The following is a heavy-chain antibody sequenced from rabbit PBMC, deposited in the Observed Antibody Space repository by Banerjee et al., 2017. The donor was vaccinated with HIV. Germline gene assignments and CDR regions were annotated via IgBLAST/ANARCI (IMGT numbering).Heavy chain of an antibody. Sequence: QEQLEESGGGLVQPEGSLTLTCTASGSTLSSNAMCWVRQAPGKGLEWIACINTSSGNIVYATWAKGRFTISKTSWTTVTLQMTSLTAADTATYFCARDLAGVIGWNFNFWGQGTLVTVS. CDR2: INTSSGNI. J-gene: IGHJ4*01. V-gene: IGHV1S45*01. CDR3: ARDLAGVIGWNFNF. D-gene: IGHD4-1*01. CDR1: GSTLSSNA.